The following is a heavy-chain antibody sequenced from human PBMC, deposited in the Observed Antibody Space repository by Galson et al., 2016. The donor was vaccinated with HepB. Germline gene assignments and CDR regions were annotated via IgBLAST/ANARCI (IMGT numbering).Heavy chain of an antibody. CDR2: VYHSGST. V-gene: IGHV4-4*02. J-gene: IGHJ4*02. CDR1: GGSIRGITW. CDR3: ARWHFSAGDY. D-gene: IGHD2/OR15-2a*01. Sequence: ETLSLTCAVSGGSIRGITWWSWVRQPPGQGLQWIGEVYHSGSTNYNPSLKSRVAISVDMSKNQFSLNLRSVTAADTAVYYCARWHFSAGDYWGQGILVTVSS.